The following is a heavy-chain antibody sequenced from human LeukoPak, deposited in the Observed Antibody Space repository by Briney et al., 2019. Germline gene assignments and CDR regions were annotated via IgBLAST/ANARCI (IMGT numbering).Heavy chain of an antibody. CDR3: AKDPGPVLRFLEWFPGVYFDY. V-gene: IGHV3-23*01. CDR2: ITGTGATT. Sequence: GGSLRLSCAASGFTFSNYAMSWVRQAPGKGLEWVSTITGTGATTFDADSVKGRFTISRDNSKNTLHLQMNSLRAEDTAVYYCAKDPGPVLRFLEWFPGVYFDYWGQGTLVTVSS. D-gene: IGHD3-3*01. CDR1: GFTFSNYA. J-gene: IGHJ4*02.